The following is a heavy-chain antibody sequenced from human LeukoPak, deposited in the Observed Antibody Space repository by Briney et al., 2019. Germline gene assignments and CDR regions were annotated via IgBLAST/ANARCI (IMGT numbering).Heavy chain of an antibody. CDR1: GGSFSGYY. V-gene: IGHV4-34*01. Sequence: SETLSLTCAVYGGSFSGYYWSWIRQPPGKGLEWIGEINHSGSINYNPSLKSRVTISVDTSKNQFSLKLSSVTAADTAVYYCARGRNWYSSSWYVYWGQGTLVTVSS. CDR2: INHSGSI. J-gene: IGHJ4*02. CDR3: ARGRNWYSSSWYVY. D-gene: IGHD6-13*01.